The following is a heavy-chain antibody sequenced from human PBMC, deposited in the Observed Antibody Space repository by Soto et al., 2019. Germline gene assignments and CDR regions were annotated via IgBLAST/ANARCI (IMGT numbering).Heavy chain of an antibody. Sequence: SVKVSCKASGFTFSASAVQWVRQARGQRLEWIGWIVVGSGSTHYAQKFQEKVTITRDMSTSTAYMELSSLRSEDTAVYYCVRGNYEPLPRYWGQGTLVTVSS. CDR2: IVVGSGST. V-gene: IGHV1-58*01. J-gene: IGHJ4*02. D-gene: IGHD3-16*01. CDR3: VRGNYEPLPRY. CDR1: GFTFSASA.